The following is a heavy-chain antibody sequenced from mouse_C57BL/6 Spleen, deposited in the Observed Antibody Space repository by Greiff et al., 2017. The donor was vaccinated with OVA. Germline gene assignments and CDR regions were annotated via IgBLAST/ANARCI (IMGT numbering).Heavy chain of an antibody. D-gene: IGHD1-1*01. CDR2: ISYDGSN. Sequence: EVQLQESGPGLVKPSQSLSLTCSVTGYSITSGYYWNWIRQFPGNKLEWMGYISYDGSNNYNPSLKNRISITRDTSKNQFFLKLNSVTTEDTATYYCAREAYYSGFAYWGQGTLVTVSA. J-gene: IGHJ3*01. CDR3: AREAYYSGFAY. V-gene: IGHV3-6*01. CDR1: GYSITSGYY.